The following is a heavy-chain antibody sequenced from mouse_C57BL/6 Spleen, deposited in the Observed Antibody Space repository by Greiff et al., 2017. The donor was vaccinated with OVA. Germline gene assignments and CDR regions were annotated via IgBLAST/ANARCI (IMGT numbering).Heavy chain of an antibody. CDR1: GYTFTSYG. CDR2: IYIGNGYT. CDR3: ARGGYLDYGSSYRWYFDV. D-gene: IGHD1-1*01. J-gene: IGHJ1*03. Sequence: EVQLKESGAELVRPGSSVKMSCKTSGYTFTSYGINWVKQRPGQGLEWIGYIYIGNGYTEYNEKFKGKATLTSDTSSSTAYMQLSSLTSEDSAIYFCARGGYLDYGSSYRWYFDVWGTGTTVTVSS. V-gene: IGHV1-58*01.